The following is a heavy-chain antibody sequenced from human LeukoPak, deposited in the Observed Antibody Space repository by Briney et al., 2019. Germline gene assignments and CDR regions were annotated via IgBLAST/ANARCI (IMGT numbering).Heavy chain of an antibody. D-gene: IGHD6-6*01. CDR3: AKSIAGNWFDP. J-gene: IGHJ5*02. Sequence: GASLRLSCAASGFTFSNYAMSWVRQAPGKGLEWVSAISGSGGSTYYADSVKGRFTISRDNSKNTLYLQMNSLRAEDTAVYYCAKSIAGNWFDPWGQGTLVTVSS. V-gene: IGHV3-23*01. CDR2: ISGSGGST. CDR1: GFTFSNYA.